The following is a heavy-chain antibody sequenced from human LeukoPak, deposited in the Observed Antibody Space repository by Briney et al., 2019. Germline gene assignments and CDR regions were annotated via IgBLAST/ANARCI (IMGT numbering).Heavy chain of an antibody. CDR2: MNPNSGNT. V-gene: IGHV1-8*01. J-gene: IGHJ3*02. Sequence: ASVKVSSKASGYTFTSYDINWVRQATGQGLEWMGWMNPNSGNTGYAQKFQGRVTMTRNTSISTAYMELSSLRSEDTAVYYCAAYSGSYFAFDIWGQGTMVTVSS. D-gene: IGHD1-26*01. CDR3: AAYSGSYFAFDI. CDR1: GYTFTSYD.